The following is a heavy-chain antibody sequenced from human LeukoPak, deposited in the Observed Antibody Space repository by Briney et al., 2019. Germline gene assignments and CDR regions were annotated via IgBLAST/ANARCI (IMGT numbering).Heavy chain of an antibody. Sequence: SETLSLTCTVSGGSISSYYWSWIRQPPGKGLEWIGYIHYSGSTNYNPSLKSRVTISVDTSKNQFSLKLSSVTAADTAVYYCARDSSSWGLDYWGQGTLVTVSS. J-gene: IGHJ4*02. CDR1: GGSISSYY. D-gene: IGHD6-6*01. CDR2: IHYSGST. V-gene: IGHV4-59*01. CDR3: ARDSSSWGLDY.